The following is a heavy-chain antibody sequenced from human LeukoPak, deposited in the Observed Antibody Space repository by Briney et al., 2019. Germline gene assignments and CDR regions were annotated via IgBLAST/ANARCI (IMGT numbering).Heavy chain of an antibody. CDR1: GFTFSTYG. D-gene: IGHD1-7*01. Sequence: GGSLTLSCAASGFTFSTYGMHWVRQAPGKGLEWVTFTRYDGVNKYYADSVKGRFTISRDNSKSTLYLQMNSLRTEDTAVYYCAASGPVGGNWYSTDFWGQGTLVTVSS. CDR3: AASGPVGGNWYSTDF. CDR2: TRYDGVNK. J-gene: IGHJ4*02. V-gene: IGHV3-30*02.